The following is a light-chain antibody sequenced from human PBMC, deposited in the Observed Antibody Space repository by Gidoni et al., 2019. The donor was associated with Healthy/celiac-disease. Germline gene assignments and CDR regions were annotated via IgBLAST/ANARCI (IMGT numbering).Light chain of an antibody. CDR1: QSISSY. J-gene: IGKJ4*01. V-gene: IGKV1-39*01. CDR3: QQSYSTLPLT. CDR2: AAS. Sequence: DIQMTQSPSSLSASVGDRVTITCRASQSISSYLNWYQQKPGKAPKLLIYAASSLQSGVPSMFSGSGSGTDFTLTISSLQPEDFAPYYCQQSYSTLPLTFGGGTKVEIK.